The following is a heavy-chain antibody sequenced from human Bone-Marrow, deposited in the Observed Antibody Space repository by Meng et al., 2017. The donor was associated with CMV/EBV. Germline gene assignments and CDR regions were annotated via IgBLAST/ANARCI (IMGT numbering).Heavy chain of an antibody. V-gene: IGHV3-7*01. CDR3: ARHRVVPAAMGPKHYYYGMDV. J-gene: IGHJ6*02. D-gene: IGHD2-2*01. CDR1: GFTFSSDA. Sequence: GESLKISCAASGFTFSSDAMSWVRQAPGKGLEWVANIKQDGSEKYYVDSVKGRFTISRDNAKNSLYLQMNSLRAEDTAVYYCARHRVVPAAMGPKHYYYGMDVWGQGTTVTVSS. CDR2: IKQDGSEK.